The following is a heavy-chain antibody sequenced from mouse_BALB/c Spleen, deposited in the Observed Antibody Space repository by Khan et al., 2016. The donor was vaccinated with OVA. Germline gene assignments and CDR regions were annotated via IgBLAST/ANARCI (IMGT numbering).Heavy chain of an antibody. CDR1: GFSLTSHG. Sequence: VKLLESGPGLVAPSQSLSITCTVSGFSLTSHGVHWVRQPPGKGLEWLGVIWAGGSTNHNSALMSRLSISKDSSKSQVFLKMNSLQTDDTAIYYCARNREPDYFDYWGQGTTLTVSS. J-gene: IGHJ2*01. CDR3: ARNREPDYFDY. V-gene: IGHV2-9*02. CDR2: IWAGGST.